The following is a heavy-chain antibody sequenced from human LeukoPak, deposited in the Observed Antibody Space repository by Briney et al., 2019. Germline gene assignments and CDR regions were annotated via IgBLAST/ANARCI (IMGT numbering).Heavy chain of an antibody. CDR2: ISGSGGST. Sequence: GGSLRLSCAASGFTFSSYAMSWVRQAPGKGLEWVSAISGSGGSTYYADSVKGRFTISRDNSKNTLYLQMNSLRAEDTAVYYCARDMAMAYYYYGMDVWGKGTTVTVSS. D-gene: IGHD5-24*01. CDR1: GFTFSSYA. V-gene: IGHV3-23*01. CDR3: ARDMAMAYYYYGMDV. J-gene: IGHJ6*04.